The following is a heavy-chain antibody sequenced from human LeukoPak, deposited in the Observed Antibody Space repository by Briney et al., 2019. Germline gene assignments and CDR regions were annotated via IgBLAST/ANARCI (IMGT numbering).Heavy chain of an antibody. CDR2: INPNTGGT. CDR3: ARSSGYSSSYYFDY. D-gene: IGHD6-13*01. CDR1: GYIFTRYT. V-gene: IGHV1-2*02. Sequence: GASVKVSCEASGYIFTRYTMHWVRQAPGQGLEWMGWINPNTGGTNYAQEFQGTVTVTRDTSISTVYMELTSLTSDDTAVYYCARSSGYSSSYYFDYWGQGTLVTVSS. J-gene: IGHJ4*02.